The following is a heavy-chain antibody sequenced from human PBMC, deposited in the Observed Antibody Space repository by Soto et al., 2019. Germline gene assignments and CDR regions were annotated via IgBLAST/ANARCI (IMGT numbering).Heavy chain of an antibody. V-gene: IGHV3-30-3*01. CDR1: GFTFSSYA. CDR3: AREVALAAVADNRFDY. D-gene: IGHD6-19*01. J-gene: IGHJ4*02. Sequence: QVQLVESGGGVVQPGRSLRLSCAASGFTFSSYAMHWVLQAPGKGLEWVAVISYDGSNKYYADSVKGRFTISRDNSKNTLYLQMNSLRAEDTAVYYCAREVALAAVADNRFDYWGQGTLVTVSS. CDR2: ISYDGSNK.